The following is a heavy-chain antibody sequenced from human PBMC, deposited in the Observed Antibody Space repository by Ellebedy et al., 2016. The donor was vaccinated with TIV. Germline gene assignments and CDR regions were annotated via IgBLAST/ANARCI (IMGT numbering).Heavy chain of an antibody. V-gene: IGHV3-7*04. D-gene: IGHD6-13*01. CDR2: IKEDGSEK. Sequence: GGSLRLSCAASGFTFSSYGMHWVRQAPGKGLEWVANIKEDGSEKYYVDSVKGRFTISRDNAKNSLYLQMHSLRAEDTAFYYCARVGLGYSSSWYYYGMDVWGQGTTVTVSS. J-gene: IGHJ6*02. CDR1: GFTFSSYG. CDR3: ARVGLGYSSSWYYYGMDV.